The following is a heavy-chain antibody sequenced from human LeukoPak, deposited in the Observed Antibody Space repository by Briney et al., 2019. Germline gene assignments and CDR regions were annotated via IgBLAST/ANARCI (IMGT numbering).Heavy chain of an antibody. Sequence: GRSLRLSCAASAFTFSSYAMHWVRQAPGKGLEWVAVISSDGSNKYYADSVKGRFTISRDNSKNTVHLQVDSLRAENTTFYYCAKDLSRFNTSPEGAFDIWGQGTMVTVSS. V-gene: IGHV3-30-3*01. J-gene: IGHJ3*02. CDR2: ISSDGSNK. CDR3: AKDLSRFNTSPEGAFDI. D-gene: IGHD5/OR15-5a*01. CDR1: AFTFSSYA.